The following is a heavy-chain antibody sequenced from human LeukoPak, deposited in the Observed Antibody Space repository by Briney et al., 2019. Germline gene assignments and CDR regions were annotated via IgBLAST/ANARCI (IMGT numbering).Heavy chain of an antibody. CDR1: GFTFSSYA. CDR3: ARSIASATDAFDI. CDR2: ISGSGGNR. V-gene: IGHV3-23*01. Sequence: GSLRLSCAASGFTFSSYAMSWVRQAPGKGLEWVSAISGSGGNRYYGDSVKGRFTISRDNSKNTLYLQMNSLRAEDTAVYFCARSIASATDAFDIWGQGTMVTVSS. D-gene: IGHD6-13*01. J-gene: IGHJ3*02.